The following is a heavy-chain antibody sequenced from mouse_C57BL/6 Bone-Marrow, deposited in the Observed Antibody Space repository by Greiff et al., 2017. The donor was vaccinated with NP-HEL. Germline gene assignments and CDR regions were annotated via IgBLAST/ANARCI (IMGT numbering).Heavy chain of an antibody. D-gene: IGHD2-12*01. J-gene: IGHJ4*01. CDR3: ARLRRGYYAMDY. Sequence: VQLQQSGAELARPGASVKMSCKASGYTFTSYTMHWVKQRPGQGLEWIGYINPSSGYTKYNQKFKDKATLTADKSSSTAYMQLSSLTPEDSAVYYCARLRRGYYAMDYWGQGTSVTVSS. V-gene: IGHV1-4*01. CDR1: GYTFTSYT. CDR2: INPSSGYT.